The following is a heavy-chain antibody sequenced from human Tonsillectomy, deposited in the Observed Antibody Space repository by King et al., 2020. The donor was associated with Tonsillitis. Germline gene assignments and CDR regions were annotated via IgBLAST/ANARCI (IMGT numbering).Heavy chain of an antibody. J-gene: IGHJ6*02. V-gene: IGHV1-8*01. Sequence: LVESGAEVKKPGASVRVSCKASGYPFTHYDFNWVRQAAGQGLEWMGWNLNNGNTDYAQQFQGRVTMTRNSSISTAYMELSSLRFDDTAVYYCARGLKQWMVSPPANLYYGFDVWGQGTTVTVSS. CDR2: NLNNGNT. CDR1: GYPFTHYD. D-gene: IGHD6-19*01. CDR3: ARGLKQWMVSPPANLYYGFDV.